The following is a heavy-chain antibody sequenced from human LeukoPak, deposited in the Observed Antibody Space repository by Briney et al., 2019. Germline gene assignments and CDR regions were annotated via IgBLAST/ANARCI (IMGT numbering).Heavy chain of an antibody. Sequence: GESLKISCKGSAYDVTRYWIAWVRQMPGKGLEWMGIIYPGDSDTRYSPSFQGQVTISADKSISTAYLQWSSLKASDTAMYYCARRYGSGSYMDYWGQGTLVNVSS. CDR1: AYDVTRYW. J-gene: IGHJ4*02. CDR3: ARRYGSGSYMDY. D-gene: IGHD3-10*01. V-gene: IGHV5-51*01. CDR2: IYPGDSDT.